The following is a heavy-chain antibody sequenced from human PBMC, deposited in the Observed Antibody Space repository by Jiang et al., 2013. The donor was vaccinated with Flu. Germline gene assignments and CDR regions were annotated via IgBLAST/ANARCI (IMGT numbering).Heavy chain of an antibody. J-gene: IGHJ3*02. CDR3: ARDIPIRYCSVGSCHSGAFDI. CDR1: GGSFSGYY. Sequence: GPGLVKPSETLSLTCTVSGGSFSGYYWSWIRQPPGKGLEWIGYIYYSGSTNYNPSLKSRVTISVDTSKSQFSLKLSSVSAADTAVYYCARDIPIRYCSVGSCHSGAFDIWGQGTMVTVSS. CDR2: IYYSGST. D-gene: IGHD2-15*01. V-gene: IGHV4-59*01.